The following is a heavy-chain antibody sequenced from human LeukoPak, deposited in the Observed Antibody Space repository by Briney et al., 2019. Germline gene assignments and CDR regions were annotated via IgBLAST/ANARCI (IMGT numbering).Heavy chain of an antibody. V-gene: IGHV3-74*03. J-gene: IGHJ1*01. D-gene: IGHD3-10*01. CDR2: INNDGTTT. CDR3: ARVSGPGMNEYFHL. Sequence: GGSLRLSCAASGFTFSGAWIHWVRQAPGKGLVWVSRINNDGTTTMYADSVKGRFTLSRDNAKNTLYLQMNSLRAEDTAVYYCARVSGPGMNEYFHLWGQGNLVTVSS. CDR1: GFTFSGAW.